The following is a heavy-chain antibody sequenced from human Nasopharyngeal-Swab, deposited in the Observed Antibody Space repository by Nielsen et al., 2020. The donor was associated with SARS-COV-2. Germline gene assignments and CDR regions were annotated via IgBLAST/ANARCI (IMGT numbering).Heavy chain of an antibody. J-gene: IGHJ6*03. CDR1: GYAFTGYY. CDR2: INPSSGDT. CDR3: ARGGGWMTNYYYYYMDV. D-gene: IGHD4-11*01. Sequence: ASVKVSCKASGYAFTGYYMHWVRQAPGQGLEWLGWINPSSGDTNYAQKFQAWVTMTRDTSISTAYMELSRLRSDDTAMYYCARGGGWMTNYYYYYMDVWGKGTTVTVSS. V-gene: IGHV1-2*04.